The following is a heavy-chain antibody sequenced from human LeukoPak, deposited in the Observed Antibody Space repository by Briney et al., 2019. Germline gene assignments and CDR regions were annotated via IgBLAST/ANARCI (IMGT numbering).Heavy chain of an antibody. D-gene: IGHD2-2*02. Sequence: GRSLRLSCAASGFTFSSYAMHWARQAPGKGLEWVAVISYDGSNKYYADSVKGRFTISRDNSKNTLYLQMNSLRAEDTAVYYCARDLGYCSSTSCYTADHFDYWGQGTLVTVSS. CDR2: ISYDGSNK. CDR3: ARDLGYCSSTSCYTADHFDY. V-gene: IGHV3-30-3*01. J-gene: IGHJ4*02. CDR1: GFTFSSYA.